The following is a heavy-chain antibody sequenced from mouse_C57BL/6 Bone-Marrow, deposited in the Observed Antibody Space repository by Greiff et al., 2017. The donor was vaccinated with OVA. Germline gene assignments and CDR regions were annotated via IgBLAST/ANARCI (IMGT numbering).Heavy chain of an antibody. J-gene: IGHJ1*03. V-gene: IGHV1-9*01. CDR2: ILPGSGGT. CDR3: ARGGWDGYFDS. CDR1: GYTFTGYW. D-gene: IGHD4-1*01. Sequence: QVQLQQSGAELMKPGASVKLSCKATGYTFTGYWIEWVKQRPGHGLEWIGEILPGSGGTNYNGKFKGKATFTADTSSNTAYMQLSSLTTEDSAIYYCARGGWDGYFDSWGTGTTVTVSS.